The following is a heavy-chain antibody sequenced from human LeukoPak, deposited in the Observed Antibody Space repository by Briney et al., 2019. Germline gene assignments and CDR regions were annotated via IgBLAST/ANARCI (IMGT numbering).Heavy chain of an antibody. CDR2: INPNSGGT. D-gene: IGHD6-19*01. CDR3: ARGTGYSSGWLGY. Sequence: GASVKVSCKASGYTFTGYYMHWVRQAPGQGLEWMGWINPNSGGTNYAQEFQGWVTMTRDTSISTAYMELSRLRSDDTAVYYCARGTGYSSGWLGYWGQGTLVTVSS. J-gene: IGHJ4*02. CDR1: GYTFTGYY. V-gene: IGHV1-2*04.